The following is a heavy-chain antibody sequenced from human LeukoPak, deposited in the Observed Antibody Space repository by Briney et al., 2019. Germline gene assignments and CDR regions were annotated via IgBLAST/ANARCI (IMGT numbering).Heavy chain of an antibody. CDR1: GGSFSGYY. CDR3: ARGPYYDFWSGYYTGWFDP. Sequence: SSETLSLTCAVYGGSFSGYYWSWIRQPPGKGLEWIGEINHSGSTNYNPSLRSRVTISVDTSRNQFSLKLSSVTAADTAAYYCARGPYYDFWSGYYTGWFDPWGQGTLVTVSS. CDR2: INHSGST. V-gene: IGHV4-34*01. J-gene: IGHJ5*02. D-gene: IGHD3-3*01.